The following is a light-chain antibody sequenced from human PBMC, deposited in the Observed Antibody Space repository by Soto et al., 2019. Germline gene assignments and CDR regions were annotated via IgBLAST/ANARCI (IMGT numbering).Light chain of an antibody. CDR3: QQNFSTPRT. V-gene: IGKV1-39*01. J-gene: IGKJ1*01. CDR1: QDIRNY. CDR2: AAS. Sequence: DIRMTQSPSSLSASLGDRVTITCRASQDIRNYLNWYQQKPGKAPKLLIYAASSLQGGVPSRFSGSGSGTEFTLTISSLQPEDFATYYCQQNFSTPRTFGQGTKVDI.